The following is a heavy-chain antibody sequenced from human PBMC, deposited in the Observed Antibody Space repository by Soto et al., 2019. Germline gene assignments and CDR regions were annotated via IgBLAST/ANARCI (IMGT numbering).Heavy chain of an antibody. CDR3: ARGPSGDKVDS. V-gene: IGHV4-30-4*01. J-gene: IGHJ4*02. CDR2: IYSGGTT. Sequence: QVQLQESGPGLVKPSQTLSLTCTVSGGSISNVNYCWSWIRQSPDQGLVWIGHIYSGGTTYNNPSLTRRVSISRAASNAQSPLKLSSVSAADTAVYYCARGPSGDKVDSWGQGTLVTVSS. CDR1: GGSISNVNYC. D-gene: IGHD7-27*01.